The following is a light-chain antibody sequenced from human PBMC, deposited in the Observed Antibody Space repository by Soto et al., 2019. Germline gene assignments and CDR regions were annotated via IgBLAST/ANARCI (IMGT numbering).Light chain of an antibody. CDR3: QQYGSSPKT. J-gene: IGKJ1*01. CDR2: GAS. CDR1: QSVSSSY. Sequence: EIVLTQSPVTLSLSPGERATLSCRAIQSVSSSYLAWYQQKPGQAPRLLIYGASSRATGIPDRFSGSGSGTDFTLTISRLEPEDFAVYYCQQYGSSPKTFGQGTKVNIK. V-gene: IGKV3-20*01.